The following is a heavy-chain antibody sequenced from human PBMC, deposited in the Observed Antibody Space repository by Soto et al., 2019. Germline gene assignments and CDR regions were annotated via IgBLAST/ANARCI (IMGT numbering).Heavy chain of an antibody. CDR3: ARRGPGTYFDY. J-gene: IGHJ4*02. CDR2: VSGSGGST. V-gene: IGHV3-23*01. CDR1: GFTFSSYA. D-gene: IGHD6-13*01. Sequence: EVQLLESGGGLVQPGGSLRLSCAASGFTFSSYAMRWVRQAPGEGLEWVSAVSGSGGSTYYADSVKGRFTISRDNSKNTLYLQMNSLRAEDTAVYYCARRGPGTYFDYWGQGTLVTVSS.